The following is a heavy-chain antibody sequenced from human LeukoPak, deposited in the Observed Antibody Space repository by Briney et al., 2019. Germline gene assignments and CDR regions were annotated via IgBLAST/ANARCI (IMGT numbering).Heavy chain of an antibody. V-gene: IGHV1-2*02. Sequence: ASVKVSCKASGYTFTGYYLHWVRQAPGQGLEWMGWINPNSGGPNYAQNFHGRVTMTRDTSISTAYMELSRLRSDDTAVYYCARDDWGEFDFWGQGTLVIVSS. D-gene: IGHD7-27*01. CDR3: ARDDWGEFDF. CDR1: GYTFTGYY. CDR2: INPNSGGP. J-gene: IGHJ4*02.